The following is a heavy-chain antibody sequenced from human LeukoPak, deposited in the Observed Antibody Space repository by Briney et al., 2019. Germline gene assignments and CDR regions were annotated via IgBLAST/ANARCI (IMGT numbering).Heavy chain of an antibody. V-gene: IGHV3-30*18. D-gene: IGHD6-13*01. CDR3: AKGRSEYSISPVDY. CDR1: GFSFSNYG. J-gene: IGHJ4*02. Sequence: GGSLRLSCAASGFSFSNYGMHWLRQAPGKGLEWVTVILYDGSNKSYADSVKGRFTISRDNFKNTLYLQMNSLRAEDTAVYYCAKGRSEYSISPVDYWGQGTLVNVSS. CDR2: ILYDGSNK.